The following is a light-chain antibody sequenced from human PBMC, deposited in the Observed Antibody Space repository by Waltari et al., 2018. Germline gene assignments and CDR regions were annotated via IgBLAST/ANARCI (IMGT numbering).Light chain of an antibody. V-gene: IGKV3-20*01. CDR2: GAS. J-gene: IGKJ3*01. Sequence: ELVLTQSPGPLSLSPGQRATLSCRASQSIRNTSLAWYQQIPGRAPRLLIYGASRRATGIPDRFTGRGSGTDFTLTISRLEAEDFAVYYCQQYGGSPFTFGPGTKVEI. CDR1: QSIRNTS. CDR3: QQYGGSPFT.